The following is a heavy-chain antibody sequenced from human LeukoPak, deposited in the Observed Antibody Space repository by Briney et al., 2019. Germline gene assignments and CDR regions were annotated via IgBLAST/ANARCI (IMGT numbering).Heavy chain of an antibody. CDR2: IYYSGST. V-gene: IGHV4-59*08. D-gene: IGHD6-19*01. J-gene: IGHJ4*02. CDR3: ARAVSGRFDY. Sequence: SETLSLTCTVSGGSMSPYHWGWVRQPPGKGLEGTGYIYYSGSTNYNPSLTSRGTISVDTSKNQFSLRLSSVTAADTAIYYCARAVSGRFDYWGQGTLVTVSS. CDR1: GGSMSPYH.